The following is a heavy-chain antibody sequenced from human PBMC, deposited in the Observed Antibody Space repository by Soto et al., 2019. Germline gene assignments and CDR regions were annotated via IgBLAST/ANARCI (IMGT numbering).Heavy chain of an antibody. V-gene: IGHV4-4*02. CDR1: SGSISSSNW. D-gene: IGHD6-6*01. Sequence: QVQLQESGPGLVKPSGTLSLTCAVSSGSISSSNWWSWVRQPPGKGLEWIGEIYHSGSTNYNPSLTSRVTISVDKSKTQFSLKLRSVTAADTAVYYCARVMSSSSVYYYYYYMDVWGKGTTVTVSS. CDR3: ARVMSSSSVYYYYYYMDV. J-gene: IGHJ6*03. CDR2: IYHSGST.